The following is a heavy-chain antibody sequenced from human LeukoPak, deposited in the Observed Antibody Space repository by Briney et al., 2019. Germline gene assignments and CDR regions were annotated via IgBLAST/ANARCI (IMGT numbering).Heavy chain of an antibody. D-gene: IGHD3-9*01. Sequence: GRSLRLSCAASAFTFDDYAMHWVRQAPGKGLEWVSGISWDSGSIGYADSVKGRFTISRDNAKNSLYLQMNSLRAEDTALYYCAKSGYFDWFGPFDYWGQGTLVTVSS. J-gene: IGHJ4*02. V-gene: IGHV3-9*01. CDR2: ISWDSGSI. CDR1: AFTFDDYA. CDR3: AKSGYFDWFGPFDY.